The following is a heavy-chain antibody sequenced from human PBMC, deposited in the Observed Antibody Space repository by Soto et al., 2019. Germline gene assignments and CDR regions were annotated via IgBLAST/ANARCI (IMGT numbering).Heavy chain of an antibody. D-gene: IGHD3-22*01. CDR3: AREDSSGYYYNWFDP. CDR1: GFTFSSSW. Sequence: PGGSLRLACAAAGFTFSSSWMHWVRQAPGKGLVWVSRINSDGSSTSYADSVKGRFTISRDNAKNTLYLQMNSLRAEETAVYYCAREDSSGYYYNWFDPCGRGTLVTVS. CDR2: INSDGSST. J-gene: IGHJ5*02. V-gene: IGHV3-74*01.